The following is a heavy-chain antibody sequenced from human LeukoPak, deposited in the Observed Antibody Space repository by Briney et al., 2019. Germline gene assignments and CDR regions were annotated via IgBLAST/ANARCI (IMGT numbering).Heavy chain of an antibody. Sequence: GGSLRLSCAASGFAFSTCSMTWVRQAPGKGLEWVSSMSGSGASIYYADSVKGRFTVSRDNTKNTLYLQMNSLRAEDTAVYYCARGERDGHNSDNWFDPWGQGTLVTVSS. CDR2: MSGSGASI. D-gene: IGHD5-24*01. CDR3: ARGERDGHNSDNWFDP. V-gene: IGHV3-23*01. J-gene: IGHJ5*02. CDR1: GFAFSTCS.